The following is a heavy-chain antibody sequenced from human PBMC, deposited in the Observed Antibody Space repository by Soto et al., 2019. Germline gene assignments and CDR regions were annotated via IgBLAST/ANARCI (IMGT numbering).Heavy chain of an antibody. CDR1: GGTFSSYT. D-gene: IGHD4-17*01. CDR2: IIPILGIA. Sequence: QVQLVQSGAEVKEAGSSVKVSCKASGGTFSSYTISWVRQAPGQGLEWMGRIIPILGIANYAQKFQGRVTITADKSTSTAYMELSSLRSEDTAVYYCARGSYGDYYFDYWGQGTLVTVSS. CDR3: ARGSYGDYYFDY. V-gene: IGHV1-69*02. J-gene: IGHJ4*02.